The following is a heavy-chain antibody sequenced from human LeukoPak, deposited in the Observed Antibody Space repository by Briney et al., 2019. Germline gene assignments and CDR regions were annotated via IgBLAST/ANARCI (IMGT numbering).Heavy chain of an antibody. Sequence: GGSLRLSCVASVFTFSSYAMSWVRQAPGKGLEWVSGISGSGGSTYYADSVKGRFTISRDNSKNTLFLQMNSLRAEDTAVYYCAKGTYSSGWYPYFDYWGQGTLVTVSS. D-gene: IGHD6-19*01. CDR1: VFTFSSYA. CDR2: ISGSGGST. CDR3: AKGTYSSGWYPYFDY. V-gene: IGHV3-23*01. J-gene: IGHJ4*02.